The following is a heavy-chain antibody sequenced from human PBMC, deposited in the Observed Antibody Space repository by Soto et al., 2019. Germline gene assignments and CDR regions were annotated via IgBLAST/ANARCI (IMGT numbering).Heavy chain of an antibody. CDR1: GFTFSSYG. CDR3: AKELGVHYGSGSYYDYFDY. J-gene: IGHJ4*02. Sequence: RLSCAASGFTFSSYGMHWVRQAPGKGLEWVAVISYDGSNKYYADSVKGRFTISRDNSKNTLYLQMNSLRAEDTAVYYCAKELGVHYGSGSYYDYFDYWGQGTLVTVSS. CDR2: ISYDGSNK. V-gene: IGHV3-30*18. D-gene: IGHD3-10*01.